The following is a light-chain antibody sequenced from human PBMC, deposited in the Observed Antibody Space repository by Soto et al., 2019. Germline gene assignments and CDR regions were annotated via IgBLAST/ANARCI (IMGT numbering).Light chain of an antibody. Sequence: QSALTQPASVSGSPGQSITISCTGTSSDVGSYNYVSWFQQHPGKAPKLMIYEVSKRPSGVPDRLSGSKSGNTASLTVSGLQAEDEADYYCNSYSGSNNWVFGGGTKLTVL. CDR3: NSYSGSNNWV. CDR2: EVS. J-gene: IGLJ3*02. CDR1: SSDVGSYNY. V-gene: IGLV2-8*01.